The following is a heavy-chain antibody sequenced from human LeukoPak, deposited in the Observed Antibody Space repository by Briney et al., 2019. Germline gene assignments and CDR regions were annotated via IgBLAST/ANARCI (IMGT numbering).Heavy chain of an antibody. Sequence: GGSLRLSCAASGFTFTSYGMSWVRQAPGKGLEWVSAISTSGGSTYYADSVKGRFTISRDNSKNTLYLQMNSLRAEDTAVYYCAKGSDRGGYPDDIDYWGQGTLVTVSS. CDR1: GFTFTSYG. J-gene: IGHJ4*02. D-gene: IGHD1-26*01. CDR2: ISTSGGST. CDR3: AKGSDRGGYPDDIDY. V-gene: IGHV3-23*01.